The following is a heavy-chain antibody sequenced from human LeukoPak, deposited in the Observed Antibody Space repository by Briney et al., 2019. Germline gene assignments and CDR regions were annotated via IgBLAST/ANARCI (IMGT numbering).Heavy chain of an antibody. CDR1: GGSISSYY. CDR3: VRHPDRGAAGNAFDI. CDR2: IYYSGST. D-gene: IGHD6-19*01. J-gene: IGHJ3*02. V-gene: IGHV4-59*08. Sequence: SETLSLTCTVSGGSISSYYWSWIRQPPGKGLEWIGYIYYSGSTNYNPSLKSRVTISVDTSKNQFSLKLSSVTAADTAVYYCVRHPDRGAAGNAFDIWGQETMVTVSS.